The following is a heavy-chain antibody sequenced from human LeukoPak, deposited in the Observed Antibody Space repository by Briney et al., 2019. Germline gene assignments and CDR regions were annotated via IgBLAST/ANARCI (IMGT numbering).Heavy chain of an antibody. CDR3: ASGSYAYYYMDV. Sequence: SQTLSLTCTVSGGSISSYYWSWIRQPPGKGLEWIGYIYYSGSTNYNPSLKSRVAISVDTSKNQFSLKLSSVTAADTAVYYCASGSYAYYYMDVWGKGTTVTVSS. V-gene: IGHV4-59*01. CDR2: IYYSGST. CDR1: GGSISSYY. D-gene: IGHD1-26*01. J-gene: IGHJ6*03.